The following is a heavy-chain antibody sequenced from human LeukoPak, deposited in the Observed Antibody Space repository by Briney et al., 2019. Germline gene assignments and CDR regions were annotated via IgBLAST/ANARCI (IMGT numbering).Heavy chain of an antibody. CDR3: ARGNSGYDPSRMDV. V-gene: IGHV4-59*12. CDR2: IYYTGST. J-gene: IGHJ6*02. Sequence: SETLSLTCTVSGVSISSSFWSWIRQPPGRGLEYIGYIYYTGSTDYNPSLKSRVTISVDTSNNQFSLKLSSVTAADTAVYYCARGNSGYDPSRMDVWGQGTTVTVSS. D-gene: IGHD5-12*01. CDR1: GVSISSSF.